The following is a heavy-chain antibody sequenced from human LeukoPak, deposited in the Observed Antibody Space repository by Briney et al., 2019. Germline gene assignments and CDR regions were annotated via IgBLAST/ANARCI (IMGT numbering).Heavy chain of an antibody. CDR3: ARGPEADSGSYSKYYFDY. D-gene: IGHD1-26*01. V-gene: IGHV4-39*07. CDR1: GGSISSSSYY. CDR2: IYYSGST. Sequence: PSETLSLTCTVSGGSISSSSYYWGWIRQPPGKGLEWIGSIYYSGSTYYNPSLKSRVTISVDTSKNQFSLKLSSVTAADTAVYYCARGPEADSGSYSKYYFDYWGQGTLVTVSS. J-gene: IGHJ4*02.